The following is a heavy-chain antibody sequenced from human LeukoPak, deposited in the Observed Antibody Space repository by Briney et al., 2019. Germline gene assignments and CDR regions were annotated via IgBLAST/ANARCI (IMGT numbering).Heavy chain of an antibody. D-gene: IGHD2-21*02. CDR1: GGSISSYY. Sequence: SETLSLTCTVSGGSISSYYWSWIRQPAGKGLEWIGRIYTSGSTNYNPSLKSRVTISVDTSKNQFSLKLSSVTAADTAVYYCASEGDAGYYYYYGMDVWGQGTTVTVSS. CDR2: IYTSGST. CDR3: ASEGDAGYYYYYGMDV. J-gene: IGHJ6*02. V-gene: IGHV4-4*07.